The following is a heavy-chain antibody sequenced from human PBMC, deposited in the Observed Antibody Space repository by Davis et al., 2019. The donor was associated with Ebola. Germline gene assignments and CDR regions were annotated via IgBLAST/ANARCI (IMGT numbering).Heavy chain of an antibody. CDR2: VFHSGST. Sequence: MPSETLSLTCTVSGGALGSTHFWSWIRQHPGRGLEWIGYVFHSGSTFFNPYLKSRVSMSVDASKNQFSLTLRSVTAADTAVYYCARNSYSTSSGDWFDPWGQGTAVTVSS. J-gene: IGHJ5*02. CDR3: ARNSYSTSSGDWFDP. D-gene: IGHD2/OR15-2a*01. CDR1: GGALGSTHF. V-gene: IGHV4-31*03.